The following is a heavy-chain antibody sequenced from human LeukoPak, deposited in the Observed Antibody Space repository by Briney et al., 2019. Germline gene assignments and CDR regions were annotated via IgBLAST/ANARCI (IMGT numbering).Heavy chain of an antibody. CDR3: ARGGVGWFGELSFDY. D-gene: IGHD3-10*01. Sequence: ASVKVSCKASGYTFTSYDINWVRQATGQGLEWMGWMNPNSGNTGYAQKFQGRVTMTTDTSTSTAYMELRSLRSDDTAVYYCARGGVGWFGELSFDYWGQGTLVTVSS. V-gene: IGHV1-8*01. CDR1: GYTFTSYD. J-gene: IGHJ4*02. CDR2: MNPNSGNT.